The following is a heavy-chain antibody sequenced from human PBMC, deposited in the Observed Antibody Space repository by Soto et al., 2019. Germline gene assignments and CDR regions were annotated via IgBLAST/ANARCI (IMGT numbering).Heavy chain of an antibody. CDR1: GFTVSRNY. CDR2: IYSGGST. Sequence: PGGSLRLSCAASGFTVSRNYMSWLRQAPGKGLEWVSVIYSGGSTYYADSVKGRFTISRDNSKNTLYLQMNSLRAEDTAVYYCARDSRGYPNYYYYGMDVWGQGTTVTVSS. V-gene: IGHV3-53*01. D-gene: IGHD3-22*01. CDR3: ARDSRGYPNYYYYGMDV. J-gene: IGHJ6*02.